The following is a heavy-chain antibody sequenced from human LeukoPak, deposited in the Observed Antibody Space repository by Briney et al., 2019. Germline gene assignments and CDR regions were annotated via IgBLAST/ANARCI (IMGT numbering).Heavy chain of an antibody. D-gene: IGHD6-13*01. J-gene: IGHJ5*02. CDR2: ISAYNGNT. CDR3: AREHSRSSGRAQFDP. CDR1: GYTFTSYG. Sequence: ASVKVSCKASGYTFTSYGISWVRQAPGQGLEWMGWISAYNGNTNYAQKLQGRVTMTTDTSTSTAYMELRSQRSDDTAVYYCAREHSRSSGRAQFDPWGQGTLVTVSS. V-gene: IGHV1-18*01.